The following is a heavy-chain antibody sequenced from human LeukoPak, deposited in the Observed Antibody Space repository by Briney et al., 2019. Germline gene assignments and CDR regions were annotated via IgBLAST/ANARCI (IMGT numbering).Heavy chain of an antibody. V-gene: IGHV3-23*01. CDR3: AKATQWELLFYYLDY. J-gene: IGHJ4*02. CDR2: IRGSGDKT. Sequence: GGSLRLSCAASGFTFSSYAMSWVRQAPGKGLEWVSGIRGSGDKTYYTDSVKGRFTISRDNAKNSLYLQMNSLRAEDTALYYCAKATQWELLFYYLDYWGQGTLVTVSS. CDR1: GFTFSSYA. D-gene: IGHD1-26*01.